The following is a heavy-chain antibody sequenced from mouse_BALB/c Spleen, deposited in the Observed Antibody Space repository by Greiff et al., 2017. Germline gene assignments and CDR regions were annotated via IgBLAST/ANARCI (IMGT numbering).Heavy chain of an antibody. V-gene: IGHV2-9*02. CDR3: ASYYVASFAY. Sequence: QVQLQQSGPGLVAPSQSLSITCTVSGFSLTSYGVHWVRQPPGKGLEWLGVIWAGGSTNYNSAFMSRLSISKDNSKSQVFLKMNSLQTDDTAMYYCASYYVASFAYWGQGTLVTVSA. J-gene: IGHJ3*01. D-gene: IGHD2-1*01. CDR2: IWAGGST. CDR1: GFSLTSYG.